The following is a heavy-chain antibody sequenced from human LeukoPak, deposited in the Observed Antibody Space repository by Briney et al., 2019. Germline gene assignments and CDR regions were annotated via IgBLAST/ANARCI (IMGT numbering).Heavy chain of an antibody. CDR3: VREYCSGGSCSDALDI. V-gene: IGHV3-48*03. CDR2: TDSNSETT. Sequence: GGSLRLSCAVSGFSLTTYEMDWIRQAPGKGLEWVAYTDSNSETTHYADSVKGRFIISRDNAKNSLYLQMNSLRAEDTALYYCVREYCSGGSCSDALDIWGQGTMVTVSS. J-gene: IGHJ3*02. D-gene: IGHD2-15*01. CDR1: GFSLTTYE.